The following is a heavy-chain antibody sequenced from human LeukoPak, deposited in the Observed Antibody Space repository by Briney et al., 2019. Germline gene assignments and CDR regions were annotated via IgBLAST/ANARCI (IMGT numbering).Heavy chain of an antibody. CDR1: GFTFSSYE. J-gene: IGHJ6*03. CDR3: ARDTGELLPIPPAYYYYYYMDV. D-gene: IGHD3-10*01. V-gene: IGHV3-48*03. Sequence: GGSLRLSCAASGFTFSSYEMNWVRQAPGKGLEWVSYISSSGSTIYYADSVKGRFTISRDNAKNSLYLQMNSLRAEDTAVYYCARDTGELLPIPPAYYYYYYMDVWGKGTTVTISS. CDR2: ISSSGSTI.